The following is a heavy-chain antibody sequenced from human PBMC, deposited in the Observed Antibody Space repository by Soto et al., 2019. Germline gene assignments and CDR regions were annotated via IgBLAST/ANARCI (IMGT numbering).Heavy chain of an antibody. V-gene: IGHV4-39*01. CDR3: ARQGSYNWNQMDGFDI. CDR2: IYYSVST. Sequence: QLQLQESGPGLVKPSETLSLTCSVSGGSISSSSYYWGWIRQSPGKGLEWIGGIYYSVSTYYNPSLKSRVSISVDTSKTQFSLNLRSVTAADTAEYYCARQGSYNWNQMDGFDIWGQGTMVTVSS. J-gene: IGHJ3*02. CDR1: GGSISSSSYY. D-gene: IGHD1-20*01.